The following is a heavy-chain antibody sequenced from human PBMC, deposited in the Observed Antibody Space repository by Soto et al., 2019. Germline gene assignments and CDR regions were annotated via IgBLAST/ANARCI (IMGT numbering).Heavy chain of an antibody. CDR2: INHSGST. D-gene: IGHD3-3*01. V-gene: IGHV4-34*01. Sequence: SETLSLTCSVYGGSFSDYYWSWIRQPPGKGLEWIGEINHSGSTNYNPSLRSRVTISVHTSKNQFSLKLSSVTAADTAVYYCARARKGSGSDYYYHYGMDVWGKGTTVTVSS. CDR1: GGSFSDYY. CDR3: ARARKGSGSDYYYHYGMDV. J-gene: IGHJ6*04.